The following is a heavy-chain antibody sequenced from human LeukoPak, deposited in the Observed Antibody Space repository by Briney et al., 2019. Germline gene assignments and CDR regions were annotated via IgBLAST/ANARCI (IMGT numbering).Heavy chain of an antibody. CDR3: ARGLTWDDYGDPTPPSHWFDP. J-gene: IGHJ5*02. CDR1: GYTLTELS. V-gene: IGHV1-24*01. CDR2: FDPEDGET. Sequence: GASVKVSCKVSGYTLTELSMHWVRQAPGKGLEWMGGFDPEDGETIYAQKFQGRVTMTEDTSTDTAYMELSSLRSEDTAVYYCARGLTWDDYGDPTPPSHWFDPWGQGTLVTVSS. D-gene: IGHD4-17*01.